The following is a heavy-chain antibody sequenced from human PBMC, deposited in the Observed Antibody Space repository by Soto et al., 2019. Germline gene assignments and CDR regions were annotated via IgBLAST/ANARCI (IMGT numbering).Heavy chain of an antibody. CDR2: VNLDGGEK. J-gene: IGHJ4*02. CDR3: ATYAYGSGTSFGY. Sequence: GGSLRLSCAASGFTFTAHWMTWVRQAPGEGLQWVANVNLDGGEKYYVDSVKGRFTISRDNAKNSVYLQMSSLRVDDTAIYYCATYAYGSGTSFGYWGPGTLVTVSS. CDR1: GFTFTAHW. V-gene: IGHV3-7*03. D-gene: IGHD3-10*01.